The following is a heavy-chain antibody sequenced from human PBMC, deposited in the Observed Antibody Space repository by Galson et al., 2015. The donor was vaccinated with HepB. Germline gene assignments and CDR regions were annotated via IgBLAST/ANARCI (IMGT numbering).Heavy chain of an antibody. CDR1: GYTFFTNY. CDR3: ARDRLRWTSTGLFDY. D-gene: IGHD4-23*01. Sequence: SVKVSCKASGYTFFTNYIHWVRQAPGQGLEWMGIINPSGGPTSYAQKFQGRVTMTRDTSTSTAYMELSSLRSEDTAVYYCARDRLRWTSTGLFDYWGQGTLVTVSS. CDR2: INPSGGPT. J-gene: IGHJ4*02. V-gene: IGHV1-46*01.